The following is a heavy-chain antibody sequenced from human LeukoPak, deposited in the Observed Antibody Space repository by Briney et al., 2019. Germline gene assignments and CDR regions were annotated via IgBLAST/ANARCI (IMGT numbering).Heavy chain of an antibody. CDR1: GFTFSSYW. J-gene: IGHJ4*02. Sequence: PGGSLRLSCAASGFTFSSYWMSWVRQAPGKGLEWVANIKQDGTEKYYVDSVKGRFTISRDNAKNSLYLQMNSLRVEDTAVYYCARGRRYYGSGSYYWGQGTLVTVSS. D-gene: IGHD3-10*01. CDR3: ARGRRYYGSGSYY. V-gene: IGHV3-7*02. CDR2: IKQDGTEK.